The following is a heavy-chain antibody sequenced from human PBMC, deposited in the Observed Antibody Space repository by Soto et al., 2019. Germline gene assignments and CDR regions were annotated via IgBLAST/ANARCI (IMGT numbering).Heavy chain of an antibody. CDR3: AKGLEKRYFDWLSQGLDY. CDR2: ISGSGGST. V-gene: IGHV3-23*01. Sequence: GGSLRLSCAAPGFTFSSYAMSWVRQAPGKGLEWVSAISGSGGSTYYADSVKGRFTISRDNSKNTLYLQMNSLRAEDTAVYYCAKGLEKRYFDWLSQGLDYWGQGTLVTVSS. D-gene: IGHD3-9*01. CDR1: GFTFSSYA. J-gene: IGHJ4*02.